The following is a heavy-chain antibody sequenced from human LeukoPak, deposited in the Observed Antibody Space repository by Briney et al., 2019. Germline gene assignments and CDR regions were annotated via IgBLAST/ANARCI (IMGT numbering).Heavy chain of an antibody. CDR3: ATSLDTRNYYYYYYYMDV. CDR1: GYTFTSYD. Sequence: GASVKVSCKASGYTFTSYDINWVRQATGQGLEWMGWMNPNSGNTGYAQKFQGRVTMTRNTSISTAYMELSSLRSEDTAVYYCATSLDTRNYYYYYYYMDVWGKGTTVTVSS. D-gene: IGHD3-22*01. CDR2: MNPNSGNT. V-gene: IGHV1-8*01. J-gene: IGHJ6*03.